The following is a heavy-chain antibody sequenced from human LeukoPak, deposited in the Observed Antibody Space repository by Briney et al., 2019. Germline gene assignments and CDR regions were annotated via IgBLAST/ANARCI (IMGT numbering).Heavy chain of an antibody. V-gene: IGHV3-30*04. J-gene: IGHJ5*02. CDR3: ARESYSSSWYEYNWFDP. CDR2: ISYDGSNK. Sequence: PGRSLRLSCAASGFTFSSYAMHWVRQAPGKGLEWVAVISYDGSNKYYADSVKGRFTISRDNSKNTLYLQMNSLRAEDTAVYYCARESYSSSWYEYNWFDPWGQGTLVTVSS. CDR1: GFTFSSYA. D-gene: IGHD6-13*01.